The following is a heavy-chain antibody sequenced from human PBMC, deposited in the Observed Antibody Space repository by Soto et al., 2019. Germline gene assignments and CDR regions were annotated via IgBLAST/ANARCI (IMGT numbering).Heavy chain of an antibody. Sequence: SVKVSCKASGGTFSSYAISWVRQAPGQGLEWMGGIIPIFGTANYAQKFQGRVTITADESTSTAYMELSSLRSEDTAVYYCARDNWNDANRVDYWGQGTLVTVSS. J-gene: IGHJ4*02. CDR1: GGTFSSYA. CDR2: IIPIFGTA. CDR3: ARDNWNDANRVDY. V-gene: IGHV1-69*13. D-gene: IGHD1-20*01.